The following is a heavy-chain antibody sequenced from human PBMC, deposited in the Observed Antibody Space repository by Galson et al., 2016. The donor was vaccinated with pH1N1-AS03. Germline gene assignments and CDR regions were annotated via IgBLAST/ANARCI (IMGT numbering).Heavy chain of an antibody. CDR2: IIPIFGTP. V-gene: IGHV1-69*06. J-gene: IGHJ3*02. CDR1: GGTFSSFA. CDR3: ARPRGWSGHDAFDI. D-gene: IGHD3-3*01. Sequence: SVKVSCKASGGTFSSFAISWVRQAPGQGLEWMGGIIPIFGTPNYAQKFQGRVTITADKSTFTAYMELSSLRSEDTAVYYCARPRGWSGHDAFDIWGQGTMFTVSS.